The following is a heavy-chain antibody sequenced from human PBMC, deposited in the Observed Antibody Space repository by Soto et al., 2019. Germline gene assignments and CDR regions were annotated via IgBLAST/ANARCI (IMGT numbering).Heavy chain of an antibody. CDR3: AKGLFFVDSSCYQYNWFDP. CDR1: GFAFSSHA. J-gene: IGHJ5*02. V-gene: IGHV3-23*01. D-gene: IGHD2-2*01. Sequence: GGSLRLSCAASGFAFSSHAMRWVRQAPGKGLEWVSAISGSGDYTYYADSVKGRFTISRDNSKNTLYLQMNSLRAEDTAVYYCAKGLFFVDSSCYQYNWFDPWGQGSPVTGSS. CDR2: ISGSGDYT.